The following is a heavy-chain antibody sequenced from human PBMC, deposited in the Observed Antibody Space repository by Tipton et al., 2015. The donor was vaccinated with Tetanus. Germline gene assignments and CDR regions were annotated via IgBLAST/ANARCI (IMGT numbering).Heavy chain of an antibody. CDR3: ARGGRDAYNNPLGAFDV. CDR1: GVSMSSDDYY. J-gene: IGHJ3*01. V-gene: IGHV4-30-4*01. D-gene: IGHD5-24*01. Sequence: TLSLTCSVSGVSMSSDDYYWSWIRQSPGKGLEWIGYIYHSGSAYYKPSLKSRATISVDTSKNKFSLRLRSVAAADTAVYYCARGGRDAYNNPLGAFDVWGRGTTVTVSS. CDR2: IYHSGSA.